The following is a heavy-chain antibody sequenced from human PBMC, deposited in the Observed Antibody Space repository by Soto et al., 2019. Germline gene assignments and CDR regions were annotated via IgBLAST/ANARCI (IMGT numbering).Heavy chain of an antibody. CDR3: TRDIGGKGAY. Sequence: GGSLRLSCAASGFTFSSYWMHWVRQVPGKGLLWVSRIDEYGSTINYADSVKGRFTISRDNARNTLYLEMNSLRAEDTALYYCTRDIGGKGAYWGPGTLVTVSS. J-gene: IGHJ4*02. CDR2: IDEYGSTI. CDR1: GFTFSSYW. V-gene: IGHV3-74*01. D-gene: IGHD3-10*01.